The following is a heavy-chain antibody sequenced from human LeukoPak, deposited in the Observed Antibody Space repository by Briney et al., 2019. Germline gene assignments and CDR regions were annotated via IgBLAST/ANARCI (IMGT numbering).Heavy chain of an antibody. CDR2: ISSSSSTI. CDR3: ARVGYSGSYALDY. V-gene: IGHV3-48*01. CDR1: GFTFRSYS. Sequence: GGSLRLSCAASGFTFRSYSMNWVRQAPGEGVGWGSYISSSSSTIYYADSVKGRFTISRDNAKNSLYLQMNSLRAEDTAVYYCARVGYSGSYALDYWGQGTLVTVSS. J-gene: IGHJ4*02. D-gene: IGHD1-26*01.